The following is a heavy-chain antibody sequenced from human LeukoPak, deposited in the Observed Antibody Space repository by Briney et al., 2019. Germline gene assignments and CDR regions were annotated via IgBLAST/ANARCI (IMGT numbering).Heavy chain of an antibody. CDR2: ISPSADST. V-gene: IGHV3-23*01. J-gene: IGHJ4*02. D-gene: IGHD6-13*01. CDR1: GFTFSNYA. Sequence: GGSLRLCCAASGFTFSNYAMSWVRQAPGKGLEWVSAISPSADSTSYADSVKGRFAISRDNSKNTVYLQMDSLRAEDTAVYYCAKRESSSSWYNYFDYWGQGTLVTVSS. CDR3: AKRESSSSWYNYFDY.